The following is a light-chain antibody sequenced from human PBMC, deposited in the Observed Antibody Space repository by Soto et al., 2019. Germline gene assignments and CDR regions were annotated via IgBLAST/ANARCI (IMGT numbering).Light chain of an antibody. CDR3: QQINSYPIP. V-gene: IGKV1-9*01. J-gene: IGKJ5*01. CDR1: QGINSY. Sequence: DIQLTQSPSFLSASVGDRVTITCRASQGINSYLAWYQQKPGKVPKLLIYAASTLQSGVPSRFSGSGSGTEFTLTISSLQPEDFATYYCQQINSYPIPFGQGTRLEI. CDR2: AAS.